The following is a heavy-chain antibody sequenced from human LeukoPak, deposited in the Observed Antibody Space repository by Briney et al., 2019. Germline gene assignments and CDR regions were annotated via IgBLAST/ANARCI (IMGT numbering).Heavy chain of an antibody. D-gene: IGHD5-18*01. CDR2: ISAYNGNT. Sequence: ASVKVSCKASGSTFSSYAISWVRQAPGQGLEWMGWISAYNGNTNYAQKLQGRVTMTTDTSTSTAYMELRSLRSDDTAVYYCARDLARSPIQLWQPDFDYWGQGTLVTVSS. J-gene: IGHJ4*02. CDR3: ARDLARSPIQLWQPDFDY. CDR1: GSTFSSYA. V-gene: IGHV1-18*01.